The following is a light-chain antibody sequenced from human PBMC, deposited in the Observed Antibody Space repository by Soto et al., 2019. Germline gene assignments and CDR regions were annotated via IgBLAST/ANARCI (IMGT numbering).Light chain of an antibody. CDR3: LQEYNYPRT. Sequence: AIQVTQSPSSLSASVRDRVTITCRASQAIRTDLGWYQQKPGKAPKLLIFAASNLHSGVPSRSSGSGSGKDFTLTINNLHAEDFATYYCLQEYNYPRTLGQGTKVDI. V-gene: IGKV1-6*01. CDR2: AAS. J-gene: IGKJ1*01. CDR1: QAIRTD.